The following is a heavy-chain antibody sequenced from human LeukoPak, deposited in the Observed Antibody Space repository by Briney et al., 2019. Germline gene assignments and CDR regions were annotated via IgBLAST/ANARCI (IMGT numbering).Heavy chain of an antibody. CDR3: ARDGGYYYDSSGYYYFSDAFDI. V-gene: IGHV3-11*01. Sequence: GGSLRLSCAASGFTFSDYYMSWIRQAPGKGLGWVSYISSSGSAIYYADSVKVRFTISRDNAKNSLYLQMNSLRAEDTAVYYCARDGGYYYDSSGYYYFSDAFDIWGQGTMVTVSS. D-gene: IGHD3-22*01. J-gene: IGHJ3*02. CDR2: ISSSGSAI. CDR1: GFTFSDYY.